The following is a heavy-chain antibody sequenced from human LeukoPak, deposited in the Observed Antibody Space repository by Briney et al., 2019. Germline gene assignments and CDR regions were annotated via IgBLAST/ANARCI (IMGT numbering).Heavy chain of an antibody. CDR3: ARDRRGGNFFDY. Sequence: SETLPLTCTVSGGSISSGGYYWSWIRQHPGKGLEWIGFIFYSGSTYYNPSLKSRVTMSVDTSKNQFSLKLSSVTAADTAVYYCARDRRGGNFFDYWGQGTLVSVSS. D-gene: IGHD4-23*01. CDR1: GGSISSGGYY. V-gene: IGHV4-31*03. J-gene: IGHJ4*02. CDR2: IFYSGST.